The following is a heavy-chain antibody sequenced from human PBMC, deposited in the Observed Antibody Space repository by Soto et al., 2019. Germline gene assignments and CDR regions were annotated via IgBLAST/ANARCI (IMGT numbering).Heavy chain of an antibody. Sequence: GGSLRLSCAASGFTFSGSAMHWVRQASGKGLEWVGRIRSKANSYATAYAASVKGRFTISRDDSKNTAYLQMNSLKTEDTAVYYCTSPRDSIAAAGLTTTSYSGMDVWGQGTTVTVSS. CDR2: IRSKANSYAT. D-gene: IGHD6-13*01. V-gene: IGHV3-73*01. CDR3: TSPRDSIAAAGLTTTSYSGMDV. CDR1: GFTFSGSA. J-gene: IGHJ6*02.